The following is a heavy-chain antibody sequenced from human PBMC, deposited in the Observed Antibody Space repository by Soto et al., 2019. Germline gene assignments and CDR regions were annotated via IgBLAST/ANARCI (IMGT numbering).Heavy chain of an antibody. J-gene: IGHJ6*04. CDR1: GFTFSSYG. CDR3: AKDLVGPGRAYGMDV. CDR2: ISYDGSNK. Sequence: QVQLVESGGGVVQPGRSLRLSCAPSGFTFSSYGMHWVRQAPGKGLEGVAVISYDGSNKYNADSVKGRFPSARDNSKNELYLQMRSLRAEDRAVYYCAKDLVGPGRAYGMDVWGEGATVTVSS. D-gene: IGHD1-26*01. V-gene: IGHV3-30*18.